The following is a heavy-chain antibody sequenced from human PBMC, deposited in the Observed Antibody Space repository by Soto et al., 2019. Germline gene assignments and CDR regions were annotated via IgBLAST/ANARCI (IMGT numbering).Heavy chain of an antibody. Sequence: SVKVSCKASGGTFSSYTISWVRQAPGQGLEWMGRIIPILGIANYAQKFQGRVTITADKSTSTAYMELSSLRSEDTAVYYCARDQAAAVDYYYGMDVWGQGTTVTVSS. V-gene: IGHV1-69*04. CDR3: ARDQAAAVDYYYGMDV. CDR2: IIPILGIA. D-gene: IGHD6-13*01. CDR1: GGTFSSYT. J-gene: IGHJ6*02.